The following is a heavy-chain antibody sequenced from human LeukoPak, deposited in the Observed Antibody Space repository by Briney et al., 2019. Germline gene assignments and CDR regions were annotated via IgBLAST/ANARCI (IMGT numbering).Heavy chain of an antibody. CDR2: MNSNSGNT. Sequence: GASVKVSCKASGYTFTSYDINWVRQATGQGLEWMGWMNSNSGNTGYAQKFQGRVTMTRNTSISTAYMELSSLRSEDTAVYYCARGGRSAHAYGDYLYYYYYYMDVWGKGTTVTVSS. CDR1: GYTFTSYD. V-gene: IGHV1-8*01. CDR3: ARGGRSAHAYGDYLYYYYYYMDV. J-gene: IGHJ6*03. D-gene: IGHD4-17*01.